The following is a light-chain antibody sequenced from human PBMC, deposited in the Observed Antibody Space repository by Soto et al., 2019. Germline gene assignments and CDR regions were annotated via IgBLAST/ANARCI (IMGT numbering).Light chain of an antibody. V-gene: IGLV1-40*01. CDR2: ANS. J-gene: IGLJ2*01. CDR1: NSNIGAGYD. CDR3: SSYTSSSTVV. Sequence: QSVLTQPPSVSGAPGQRVTISCTGSNSNIGAGYDVHWYQQLPGTAPKLLIYANSNRPSGVPDRFSGSKSGTSASLAITGLQAEDEADYYCSSYTSSSTVVFGGGTKVTVL.